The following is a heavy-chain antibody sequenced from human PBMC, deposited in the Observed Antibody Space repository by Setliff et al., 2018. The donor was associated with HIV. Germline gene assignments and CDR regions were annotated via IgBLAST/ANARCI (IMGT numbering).Heavy chain of an antibody. Sequence: PSETLSLTCTVSGGSISSGSYYWSWIRQPAGKGLEWIGHIYTSGSTNYNPSLKSRLTISVDRSKNQFSLKVRSVTAADTALYYCARVGVRNWNDDGIDYWGQGTLVTVSS. D-gene: IGHD1-1*01. CDR3: ARVGVRNWNDDGIDY. J-gene: IGHJ4*02. CDR1: GGSISSGSYY. V-gene: IGHV4-61*09. CDR2: IYTSGST.